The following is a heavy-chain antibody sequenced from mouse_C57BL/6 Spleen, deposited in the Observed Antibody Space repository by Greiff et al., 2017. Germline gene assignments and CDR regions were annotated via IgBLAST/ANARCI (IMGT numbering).Heavy chain of an antibody. D-gene: IGHD1-1*01. V-gene: IGHV5-17*01. CDR3: ARDGSSSHYYAMDY. CDR2: ISSGSSTI. J-gene: IGHJ4*01. Sequence: EVNVVESGGGLVKPGGSLKLSCAASGFTFSDYGMHWVRQAPEKGLEWVAYISSGSSTIYYADTVKGRFTISRDNAKNTLFLQMTSLRSEDTAMYYCARDGSSSHYYAMDYWGQGTSVTVSS. CDR1: GFTFSDYG.